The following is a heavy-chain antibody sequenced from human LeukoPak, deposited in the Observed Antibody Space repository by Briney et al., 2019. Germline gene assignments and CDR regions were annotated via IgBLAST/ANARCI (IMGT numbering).Heavy chain of an antibody. CDR3: ARGSEVAADY. CDR2: IYYSGST. CDR1: GGSISSGGYY. J-gene: IGHJ4*02. Sequence: ASETLSLTCTVSGGSISSGGYYWSWIRQHPGKGLEWIGYIYYSGSTYYNPSLKSRVTISVDTSKNQFSLKLSSVTAADTAVYYCARGSEVAADYWGQGTLVTVSS. D-gene: IGHD6-13*01. V-gene: IGHV4-31*03.